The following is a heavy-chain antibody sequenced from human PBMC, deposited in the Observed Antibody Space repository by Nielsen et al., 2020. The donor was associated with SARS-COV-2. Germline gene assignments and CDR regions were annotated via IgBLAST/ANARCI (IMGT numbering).Heavy chain of an antibody. CDR1: GFTFSSYG. Sequence: GGSLRLSCAASGFTFSSYGMHWVRQAPGKGLEWVAVISYDGSNKYYVDSVKGRFTISRDNAKNSVYLQMNSLRAEDTAVYYCARDDSSGYPYYYGMDVWGQGTTVTVSS. J-gene: IGHJ6*02. CDR2: ISYDGSNK. V-gene: IGHV3-33*05. CDR3: ARDDSSGYPYYYGMDV. D-gene: IGHD3-22*01.